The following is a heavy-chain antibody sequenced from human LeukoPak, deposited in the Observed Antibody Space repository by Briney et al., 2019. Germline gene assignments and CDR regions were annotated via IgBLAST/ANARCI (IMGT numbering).Heavy chain of an antibody. V-gene: IGHV3-48*03. J-gene: IGHJ6*02. CDR1: GFTFSRYE. CDR3: ARAVLYYYYRMDV. Sequence: PGGSLRLSCAASGFTFSRYEMNGLRQAPGKGLEGFVYISSSGCTIYYADSVKGRFTISRDNAKNSLYLQMNSLRAEDTAVYYCARAVLYYYYRMDVWGQGTTVTVSS. CDR2: ISSSGCTI.